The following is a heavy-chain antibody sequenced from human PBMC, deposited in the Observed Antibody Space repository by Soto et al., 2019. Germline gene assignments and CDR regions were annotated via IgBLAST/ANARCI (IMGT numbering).Heavy chain of an antibody. Sequence: QVTVKESGPVLVKPTETLTLTCTVSGFSLSNAGLGVSWIRQPPGNALEWLAHIFSNDEKSYSTSLKSRLTISKDTSKSQVVLTMTNMDPVDTATYYCASTYSTSWYWFDPWGQGTLVTVSS. CDR3: ASTYSTSWYWFDP. D-gene: IGHD6-13*01. CDR1: GFSLSNAGLG. V-gene: IGHV2-26*04. J-gene: IGHJ5*02. CDR2: IFSNDEK.